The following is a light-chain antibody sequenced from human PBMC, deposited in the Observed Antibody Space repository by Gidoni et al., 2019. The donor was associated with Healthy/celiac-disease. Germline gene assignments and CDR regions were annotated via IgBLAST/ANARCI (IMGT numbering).Light chain of an antibody. CDR2: SAS. CDR3: QQSYSTPWT. Sequence: DIQMTPSPSSLSTSVGDRVTITCRASQSISSYLNWYQQKPGRAPKLLIFSASSLQSGVPSRFSGSGSGTDFTLTISSLQLADFATYYCQQSYSTPWTFXXXTKVEIK. J-gene: IGKJ1*01. V-gene: IGKV1-39*01. CDR1: QSISSY.